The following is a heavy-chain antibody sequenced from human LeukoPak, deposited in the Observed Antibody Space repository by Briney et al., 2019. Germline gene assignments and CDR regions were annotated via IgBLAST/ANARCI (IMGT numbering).Heavy chain of an antibody. CDR2: INQDGSEK. CDR3: ARLSPHYYDSSGYPDLDY. CDR1: GITFSRFW. V-gene: IGHV3-7*01. Sequence: GGSLRLSCAASGITFSRFWMSWVRQAPGKGLQWVANINQDGSEKHYVDSVKGRFTISRDNSKNTLYLQMNSLRAEDTAVYYCARLSPHYYDSSGYPDLDYWGQGTLVTVSS. D-gene: IGHD3-22*01. J-gene: IGHJ4*02.